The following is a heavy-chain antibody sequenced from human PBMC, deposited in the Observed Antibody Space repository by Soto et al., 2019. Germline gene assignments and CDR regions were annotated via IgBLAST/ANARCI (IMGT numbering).Heavy chain of an antibody. D-gene: IGHD3-3*01. V-gene: IGHV3-66*01. CDR3: ERDNPGDLTFDY. Sequence: GGSLRLSCAASGFTVSSNYMSWVRQAPGKGLEWVSVIYSGGSTDYADSVKGRFTISRDNSKNTLYLQMNSLRAEDTAVYYCERDNPGDLTFDYWGQGTLVAVAS. J-gene: IGHJ4*02. CDR2: IYSGGST. CDR1: GFTVSSNY.